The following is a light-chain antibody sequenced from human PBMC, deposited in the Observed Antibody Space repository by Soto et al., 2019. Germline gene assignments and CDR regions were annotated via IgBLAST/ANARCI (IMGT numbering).Light chain of an antibody. J-gene: IGLJ1*01. V-gene: IGLV2-8*01. Sequence: QSALTQPPSASGSPGQSVTISCTGTSSDVGGYNYVSWYQQHPGKAPKLMIYEVSKRPSGVPDRFSGSKSGNTASLTVSGLQAEDEADYYCSSYAGSNNLIGTGTKLTVL. CDR1: SSDVGGYNY. CDR2: EVS. CDR3: SSYAGSNNL.